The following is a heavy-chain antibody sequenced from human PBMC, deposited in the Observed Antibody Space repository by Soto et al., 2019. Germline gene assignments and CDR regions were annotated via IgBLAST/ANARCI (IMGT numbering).Heavy chain of an antibody. Sequence: VGSLRLSCAASGFTFSSYAMSWVRQAPGKGLEWVSAISGSGGSTYYADSVKGRFTISRDNSKSTLYLQMNSLRAEDTAVYYCLPTNIAAAGSFDYWGQGTLVTVSS. CDR3: LPTNIAAAGSFDY. J-gene: IGHJ4*02. V-gene: IGHV3-23*01. CDR1: GFTFSSYA. CDR2: ISGSGGST. D-gene: IGHD6-13*01.